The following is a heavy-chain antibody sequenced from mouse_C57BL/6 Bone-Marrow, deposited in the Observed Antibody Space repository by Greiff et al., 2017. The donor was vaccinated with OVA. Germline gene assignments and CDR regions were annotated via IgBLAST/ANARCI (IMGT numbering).Heavy chain of an antibody. V-gene: IGHV1-26*01. CDR1: GYTFTDYY. J-gene: IGHJ3*01. CDR3: AGSSDCYDGGFAY. D-gene: IGHD2-12*01. CDR2: INPNNGGT. Sequence: EVQLQQSGPELVKPGASVKISCKASGYTFTDYYMNWVKQSHGKSLEWIGDINPNNGGTSYNQKFKGKATLTVDKSSSTAYMERRSLTSEDSAVYDCAGSSDCYDGGFAYWGQGTLVTVSA.